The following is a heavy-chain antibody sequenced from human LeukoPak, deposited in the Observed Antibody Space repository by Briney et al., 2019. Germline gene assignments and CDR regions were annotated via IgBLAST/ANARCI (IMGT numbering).Heavy chain of an antibody. CDR3: TSDLRITMIVVVIENAY. CDR2: IRSKTDGGTT. V-gene: IGHV3-15*01. Sequence: GGSLTLSCAASGFTFSNAWMSWLRQAPGKGLEWVGRIRSKTDGGTTDYAAPVKGRFTISRDDSKNTLYLQMNSLKPEDTAIYYCTSDLRITMIVVVIENAYWGQGTLVTVSS. CDR1: GFTFSNAW. J-gene: IGHJ4*02. D-gene: IGHD3-22*01.